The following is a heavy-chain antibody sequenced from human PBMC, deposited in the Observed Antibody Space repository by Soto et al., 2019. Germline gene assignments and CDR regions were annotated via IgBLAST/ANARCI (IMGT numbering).Heavy chain of an antibody. CDR1: VDSVSSNSAA. Sequence: SQTLSLTCAISVDSVSSNSAAWDLIRQSPSRGLEWLGRTYYRSKWYNDYAVSVKSRITINPDTSKNQFSLQLNSVTPEDTAVYYCARDLAVAATNQFDYWGQGILVTVSS. CDR3: ARDLAVAATNQFDY. D-gene: IGHD6-19*01. J-gene: IGHJ4*02. V-gene: IGHV6-1*01. CDR2: TYYRSKWYN.